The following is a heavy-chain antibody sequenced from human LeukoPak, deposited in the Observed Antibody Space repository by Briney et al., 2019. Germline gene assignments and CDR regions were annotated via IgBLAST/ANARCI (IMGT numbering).Heavy chain of an antibody. CDR3: ARDQRWRFNFDS. CDR2: IKQDGSEK. D-gene: IGHD4-23*01. V-gene: IGHV3-7*01. J-gene: IGHJ4*02. Sequence: GSLRLSCAASGFTFDDYGMSWVRQAPGKGLEWVANIKQDGSEKYYVDSVKGRFTISRDNAKNSLYLEMNSLRAEDTAVYYCARDQRWRFNFDSWGQGILVTVSS. CDR1: GFTFDDYG.